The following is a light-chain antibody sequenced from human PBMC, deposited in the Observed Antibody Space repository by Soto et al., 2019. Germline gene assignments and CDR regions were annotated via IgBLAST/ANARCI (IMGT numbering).Light chain of an antibody. V-gene: IGLV2-14*01. CDR2: EVS. CDR3: SSYTNTITFYV. CDR1: SSDVGGYNY. J-gene: IGLJ1*01. Sequence: QSALTQPASVSGSLGQSITISCTGTSSDVGGYNYVSWYQHHPGKAPKVMIYEVSNRPSGVSNRFSGSKSGNTASLTISGLQDEDEADYYCSSYTNTITFYVFGTGTKLTVL.